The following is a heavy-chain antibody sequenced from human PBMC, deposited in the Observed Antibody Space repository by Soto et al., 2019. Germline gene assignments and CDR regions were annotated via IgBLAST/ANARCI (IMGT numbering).Heavy chain of an antibody. J-gene: IGHJ5*02. CDR3: ARAKAPLYSSSWYWFDP. D-gene: IGHD6-13*01. V-gene: IGHV4-30-4*01. CDR1: GGSISSGDNY. CDR2: IYYSGST. Sequence: SETLSLTCTVSGGSISSGDNYWSWIRQPPGKGMEWIGYIYYSGSTYYNPSLKSRVTISVDTSKNQNSLKLSSVTAADTALYYCARAKAPLYSSSWYWFDPWGQGTLVTVSS.